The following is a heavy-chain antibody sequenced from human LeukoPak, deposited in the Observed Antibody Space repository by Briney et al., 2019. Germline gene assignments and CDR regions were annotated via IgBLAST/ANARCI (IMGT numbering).Heavy chain of an antibody. Sequence: SETLSLTCAVYGGSFSGYYWSWIRQPPGKGLEWIGEINHSGSTNYNPSLKSRVTISVDTSKNRFSLKLSSVTAADTAVYYCARFGPNYDFWSGYYTTKHAFDIWGQGTMVTVSS. V-gene: IGHV4-34*01. J-gene: IGHJ3*02. CDR2: INHSGST. D-gene: IGHD3-3*01. CDR3: ARFGPNYDFWSGYYTTKHAFDI. CDR1: GGSFSGYY.